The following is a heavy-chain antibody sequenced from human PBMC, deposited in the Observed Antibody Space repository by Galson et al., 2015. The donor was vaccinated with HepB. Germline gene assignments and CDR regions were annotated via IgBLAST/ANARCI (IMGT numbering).Heavy chain of an antibody. J-gene: IGHJ6*02. CDR3: ARGTYSSGWTYGMDV. V-gene: IGHV5-10-1*01. D-gene: IGHD6-19*01. Sequence: QSGAEVKKPGESLRISCKGSGYSFTSYWISWVRQMPGKGLEWMGRIDPSDSYTNYSPSFQGHVTISADKSISTAYLQWSSLKASDTAMYYCARGTYSSGWTYGMDVWGQGTTVTVSS. CDR2: IDPSDSYT. CDR1: GYSFTSYW.